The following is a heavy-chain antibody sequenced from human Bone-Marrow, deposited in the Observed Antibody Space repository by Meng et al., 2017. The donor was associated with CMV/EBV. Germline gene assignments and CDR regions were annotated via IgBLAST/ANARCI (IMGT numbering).Heavy chain of an antibody. V-gene: IGHV4-39*01. J-gene: IGHJ4*02. D-gene: IGHD3-22*01. CDR2: IYYSGST. CDR1: GGSISSSSYY. CDR3: ARGRGRYYYDSSGYYGY. Sequence: SETLSLTCTVSGGSISSSSYYWGWIHQPPGKGLEWIGSIYYSGSTYYNPSLKSRVTISVDTSKNQFSLKLSSVTAADTAVYYCARGRGRYYYDSSGYYGYWGQGTLVTVSS.